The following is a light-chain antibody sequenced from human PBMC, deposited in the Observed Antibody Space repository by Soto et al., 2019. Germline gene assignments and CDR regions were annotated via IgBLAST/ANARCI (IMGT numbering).Light chain of an antibody. Sequence: EIVMTQSPATLSVSPGERATLSCRASQTVSSNLAWYQQKPGQAPRLLIHAASTRATGIPARFSGSGSGTEFTLTISSLQSEDFAVYYCQHYNNWPLTFGQGTKVEIK. CDR2: AAS. V-gene: IGKV3-15*01. CDR1: QTVSSN. J-gene: IGKJ1*01. CDR3: QHYNNWPLT.